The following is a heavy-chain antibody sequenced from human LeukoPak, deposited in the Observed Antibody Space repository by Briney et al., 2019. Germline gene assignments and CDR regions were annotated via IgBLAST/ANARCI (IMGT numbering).Heavy chain of an antibody. D-gene: IGHD5-18*01. CDR3: ATYRQVLLPFES. CDR1: GFTFSSYE. CDR2: IFPSGGEI. J-gene: IGHJ4*02. V-gene: IGHV3-23*01. Sequence: GGSLRLSCAASGFTFSSYEMNWVRQAPGKGLEWVSSIFPSGGEIHYADSVRGRFTISRDNSKSILSLQMNSLRAEDTAIYYCATYRQVLLPFESWGQGTLVTVSS.